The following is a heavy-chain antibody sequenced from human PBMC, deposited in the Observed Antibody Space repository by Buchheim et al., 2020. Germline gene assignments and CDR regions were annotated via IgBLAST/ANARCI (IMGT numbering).Heavy chain of an antibody. V-gene: IGHV3-53*01. J-gene: IGHJ6*02. CDR1: GFTVSSNY. Sequence: EVQLVESGGGLIQPGGSLRLSCAASGFTVSSNYMSWVRQAPGKGLAWVSGIYSGGSTYYADSVKGRFTISRDNSKNTLYLQMNSLRAEDTAVYYCARDGQEGDGYNWNFGYYYGMDVWGQGTT. D-gene: IGHD5-24*01. CDR3: ARDGQEGDGYNWNFGYYYGMDV. CDR2: IYSGGST.